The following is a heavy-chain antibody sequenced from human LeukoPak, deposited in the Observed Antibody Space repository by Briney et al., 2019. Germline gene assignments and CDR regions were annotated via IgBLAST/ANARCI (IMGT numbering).Heavy chain of an antibody. Sequence: GGSLRLSCAASGFTFSSYSMNWVRQAPGKGLEWVSSISSSSSYIYYADSVKGRFTISRDNAKNSLYLQMNSLRAEDTAVYYCACITIFGANVDYWGRGTLVTVSS. D-gene: IGHD3-3*01. J-gene: IGHJ4*02. CDR3: ACITIFGANVDY. V-gene: IGHV3-21*01. CDR2: ISSSSSYI. CDR1: GFTFSSYS.